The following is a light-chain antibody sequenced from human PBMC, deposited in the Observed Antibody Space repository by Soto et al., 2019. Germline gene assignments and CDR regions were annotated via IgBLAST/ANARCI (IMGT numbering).Light chain of an antibody. Sequence: ILMTQSPATLPVSPGERATLSCRASQSVSRKLAWYQQKPGQAPRLLIYAASSRATGIPDRFSGSGSGTEFTLTISSLQSEDFAVYYCQQRSNWHPLTFGGGTKVDIK. J-gene: IGKJ4*01. CDR1: QSVSRK. CDR2: AAS. V-gene: IGKV3D-15*01. CDR3: QQRSNWHPLT.